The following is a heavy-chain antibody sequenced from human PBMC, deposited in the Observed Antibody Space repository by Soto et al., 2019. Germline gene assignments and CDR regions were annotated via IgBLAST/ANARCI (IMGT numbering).Heavy chain of an antibody. CDR3: AVLGYCSSTSCYEGSDAFDI. Sequence: SETLSLTCTVSGGSISSSSYYWGWIRQPPGKGLEWIGSIYYSGSTYYNPSLKSRVTISVDTSKNQFSLKLGSVTAADTAVYYCAVLGYCSSTSCYEGSDAFDIWGQGTMVTVSS. V-gene: IGHV4-39*01. D-gene: IGHD2-2*01. J-gene: IGHJ3*02. CDR2: IYYSGST. CDR1: GGSISSSSYY.